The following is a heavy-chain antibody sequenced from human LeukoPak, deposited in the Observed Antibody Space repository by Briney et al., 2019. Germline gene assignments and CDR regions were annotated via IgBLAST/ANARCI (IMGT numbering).Heavy chain of an antibody. V-gene: IGHV3-30-3*02. CDR2: IEYDEVNK. J-gene: IGHJ5*02. CDR1: GFTFSTYT. D-gene: IGHD5-24*01. CDR3: AKRDLSLDT. Sequence: GGSLRLSCVGSGFTFSTYTMHWVRQAPGKGLEWVAVIEYDEVNKYYADSVKGRFTISRDNSKNTLYLQMNSLRTEDTAVYYCAKRDLSLDTWGQGTLVTVSS.